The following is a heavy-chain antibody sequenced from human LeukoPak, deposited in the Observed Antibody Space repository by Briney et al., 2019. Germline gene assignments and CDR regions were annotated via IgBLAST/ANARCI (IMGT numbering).Heavy chain of an antibody. CDR2: ISAYNGNT. CDR1: GYTFTSYG. Sequence: ASVKVSCKASGYTFTSYGISWVRQAPGQGLEGMGWISAYNGNTNYAQKLQGRVTMTTDTSTSTAYMELRSLRSDDTAVYYCARTVAVAGTFDYWGQGTLVTVSS. D-gene: IGHD6-19*01. V-gene: IGHV1-18*01. CDR3: ARTVAVAGTFDY. J-gene: IGHJ4*02.